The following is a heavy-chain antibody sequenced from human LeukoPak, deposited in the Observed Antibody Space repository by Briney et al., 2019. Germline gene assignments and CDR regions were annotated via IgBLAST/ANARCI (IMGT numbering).Heavy chain of an antibody. CDR2: IKQDGSEK. Sequence: GGSLRLSCAASGFTFSSYWMSWVRQAPGKGQEWVANIKQDGSEKYYVDSVKGRFTISRDNAKNSLYLQMNSLRAEDTAVYYCARVRGGTTPRDYYYYYYMDVWGKGTTVTVSS. CDR1: GFTFSSYW. V-gene: IGHV3-7*01. D-gene: IGHD4-11*01. CDR3: ARVRGGTTPRDYYYYYYMDV. J-gene: IGHJ6*03.